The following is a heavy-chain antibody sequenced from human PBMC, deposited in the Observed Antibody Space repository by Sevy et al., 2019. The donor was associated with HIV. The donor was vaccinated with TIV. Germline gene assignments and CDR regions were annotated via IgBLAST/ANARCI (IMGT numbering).Heavy chain of an antibody. Sequence: GSLRLSCAASGFTFSSYAMHWVRQAPGKGLEWVAVISYDGSNKYYADSVKGRFTISRDNSKNTLYLQMNSLRAEDTAVYYCARDLGEGGARLFDYWGQGTLVTVSS. CDR1: GFTFSSYA. V-gene: IGHV3-30*04. CDR2: ISYDGSNK. D-gene: IGHD3-16*01. CDR3: ARDLGEGGARLFDY. J-gene: IGHJ4*02.